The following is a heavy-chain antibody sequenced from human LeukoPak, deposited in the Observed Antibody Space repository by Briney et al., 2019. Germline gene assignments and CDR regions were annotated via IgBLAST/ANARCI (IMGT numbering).Heavy chain of an antibody. Sequence: ASVKVSCKASGGTFSSYAISWVRQAPGQGLEWMGGIIPIFGTANYAQNFQGRVTMTRDMSSSTVYLELSSLRSEDTAMYYCAREGGYPPYFDYWGQGTLVTVSS. V-gene: IGHV1-69*05. CDR3: AREGGYPPYFDY. J-gene: IGHJ4*02. CDR1: GGTFSSYA. CDR2: IIPIFGTA. D-gene: IGHD5-12*01.